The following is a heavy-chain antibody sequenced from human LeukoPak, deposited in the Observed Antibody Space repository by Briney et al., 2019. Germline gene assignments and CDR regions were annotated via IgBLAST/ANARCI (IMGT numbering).Heavy chain of an antibody. CDR2: ISNSGDNT. Sequence: PGGSLRLSCAPSGFTFSSYGMSWVRQAPGKGLEWVSDISNSGDNTHYADSVKGRFTVSRDNSKNTLYLQMNSLRADDTAVYYCAKMGVPTGYGYFDFWGQGTLVTVSS. D-gene: IGHD5-12*01. CDR1: GFTFSSYG. J-gene: IGHJ4*02. CDR3: AKMGVPTGYGYFDF. V-gene: IGHV3-23*01.